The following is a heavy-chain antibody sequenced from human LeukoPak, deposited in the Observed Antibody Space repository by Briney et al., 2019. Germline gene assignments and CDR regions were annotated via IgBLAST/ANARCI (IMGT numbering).Heavy chain of an antibody. J-gene: IGHJ5*02. CDR1: GYTFTSYD. V-gene: IGHV1-8*01. D-gene: IGHD6-13*01. CDR3: ARDGRVKGRSSSWLP. Sequence: ASVKVSCKASGYTFTSYDINWVRQATGQGLEWMGWMNPNSGNTGYAQKVQGRVTMTRNTSISTAYMELSSLRSEDTAVYYCARDGRVKGRSSSWLPWGQGTLVTVSS. CDR2: MNPNSGNT.